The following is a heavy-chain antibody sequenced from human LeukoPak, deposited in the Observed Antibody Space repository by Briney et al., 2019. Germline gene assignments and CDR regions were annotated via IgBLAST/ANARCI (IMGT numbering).Heavy chain of an antibody. J-gene: IGHJ4*02. D-gene: IGHD6-19*01. CDR2: ISHSGGT. CDR1: GGSFSGSY. CDR3: ASRNIPGYSSGWRSTGRHFDY. Sequence: SETLSPTCPVYGGSFSGSYWSWIRQPPGKGLEWIGEISHSGGTNYNPSLKSRVTISVDTSKNQFSLRLSSVTAADTAVYYCASRNIPGYSSGWRSTGRHFDYWAQGTPVTVSS. V-gene: IGHV4-34*01.